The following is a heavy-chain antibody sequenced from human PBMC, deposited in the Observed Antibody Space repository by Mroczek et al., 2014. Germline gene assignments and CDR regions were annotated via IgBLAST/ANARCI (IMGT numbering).Heavy chain of an antibody. J-gene: IGHJ4*02. CDR3: ARDEGDPYCSGGSCFLGY. D-gene: IGHD2-15*01. Sequence: QVQLVQSGAEVKKPGSSVKVSCKASGGTFSSYTISWVRQAPGQGLEWMGRIIPILGIANYAQKFQGRVTITADKSTSTAYMELSSLRSEDTAVYYCARDEGDPYCSGGSCFLGYWGQGTLVTVSS. CDR2: IIPILGIA. CDR1: GGTFSSYT. V-gene: IGHV1-69*09.